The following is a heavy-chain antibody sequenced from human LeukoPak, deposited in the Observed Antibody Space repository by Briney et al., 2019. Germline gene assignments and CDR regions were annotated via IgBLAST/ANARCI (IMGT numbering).Heavy chain of an antibody. CDR2: IWYDGSNK. V-gene: IGHV3-33*01. D-gene: IGHD2-15*01. J-gene: IGHJ4*02. CDR1: GFTFSSYG. Sequence: GGSLRLSCAASGFTFSSYGMHWVRQAPGKGLEWVAVIWYDGSNKYYTDSVKGRFTISRDNIKNMLYLRMNSLRAEDTAVYYCARGQYSPDYWGQGTLVTVSS. CDR3: ARGQYSPDY.